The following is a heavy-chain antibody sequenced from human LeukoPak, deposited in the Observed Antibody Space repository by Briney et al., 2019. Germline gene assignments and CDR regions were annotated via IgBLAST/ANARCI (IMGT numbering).Heavy chain of an antibody. J-gene: IGHJ5*02. CDR3: ARKGVAARPENWFDP. Sequence: ASVKVSCKASGYTFTSYGISWVRQAPGQGLEWMGWISAYNGNTNYAQKLQGRVTMTTDTSTSTAYMELSSLRSEDTAVYYCARKGVAARPENWFDPWGQGTLVTVSS. V-gene: IGHV1-18*01. CDR1: GYTFTSYG. D-gene: IGHD6-6*01. CDR2: ISAYNGNT.